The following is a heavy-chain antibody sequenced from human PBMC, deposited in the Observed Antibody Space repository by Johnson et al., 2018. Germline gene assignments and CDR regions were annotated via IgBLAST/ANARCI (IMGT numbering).Heavy chain of an antibody. J-gene: IGHJ6*02. CDR2: ISDRGDYI. CDR3: TRDFYYYGMDV. Sequence: VQLVQSGGGLVKPGGSLRLSCAASGFAFSSYGMNWVRQAPGKGLEWVSFISDRGDYIYYADSVKGRFTISRDHTKNSVSLQMHSLRVEDTAVDYCTRDFYYYGMDVWGQGTTVTVS. CDR1: GFAFSSYG. V-gene: IGHV3-21*01.